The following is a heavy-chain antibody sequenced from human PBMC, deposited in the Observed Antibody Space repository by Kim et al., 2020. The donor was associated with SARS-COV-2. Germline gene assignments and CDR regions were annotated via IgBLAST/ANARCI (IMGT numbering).Heavy chain of an antibody. Sequence: GGSLRLSCAASGFTFRSYAMSWVRQAPGKGLEWVSAISGSGGSTYYADSVKGRFTITRDNSKNTLYLQMNNLRAEDTAVYYCAKDTRVEGVRGVISFDYWGQGNLVTVSS. D-gene: IGHD3-10*01. CDR1: GFTFRSYA. CDR3: AKDTRVEGVRGVISFDY. CDR2: ISGSGGST. J-gene: IGHJ4*02. V-gene: IGHV3-23*01.